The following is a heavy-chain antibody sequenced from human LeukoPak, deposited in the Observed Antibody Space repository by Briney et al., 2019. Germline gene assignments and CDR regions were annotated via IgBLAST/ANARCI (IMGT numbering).Heavy chain of an antibody. CDR3: AKRGVVIRVILVGFHKQAYYFDS. Sequence: GGSLRLSCAVSGITLSNYGMSWVRQAPGKGLEWVAGISDSGGSTTYADSVKGRFTISRDNPKNTLFLQMNSLRVEDTAVYFCAKRGVVIRVILVGFHKQAYYFDSWGQGALVTVSS. D-gene: IGHD3-22*01. V-gene: IGHV3-23*01. J-gene: IGHJ4*02. CDR1: GITLSNYG. CDR2: ISDSGGST.